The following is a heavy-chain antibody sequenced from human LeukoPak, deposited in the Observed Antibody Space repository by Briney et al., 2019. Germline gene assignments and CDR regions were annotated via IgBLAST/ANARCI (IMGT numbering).Heavy chain of an antibody. V-gene: IGHV4-59*01. J-gene: IGHJ4*02. D-gene: IGHD5-24*01. CDR1: GGSISSYY. CDR2: IYYSGST. Sequence: PSETLSLTCTVSGGSISSYYWSLIRQPPGKGLEWIGYIYYSGSTNYNPSLKSRVTISVDTSKNQFSLKLSSVTAADTAVYYCARVGDGYYFDYWGQGTLVTVSS. CDR3: ARVGDGYYFDY.